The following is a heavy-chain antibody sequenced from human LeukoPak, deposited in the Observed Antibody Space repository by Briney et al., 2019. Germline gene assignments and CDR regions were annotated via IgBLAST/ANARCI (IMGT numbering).Heavy chain of an antibody. D-gene: IGHD3-22*01. CDR2: ISGSGGST. CDR3: AKEKVVTMIVARYYFDY. CDR1: GFTFSSYA. Sequence: PGGSLRLSCAASGFTFSSYAMSWVRQAPGKGLEWVSAISGSGGSTYYADSVKGRFTISRDNSKNTLYLQMNSLGAEDTAVYYCAKEKVVTMIVARYYFDYWGQGTLVTVSS. V-gene: IGHV3-23*01. J-gene: IGHJ4*02.